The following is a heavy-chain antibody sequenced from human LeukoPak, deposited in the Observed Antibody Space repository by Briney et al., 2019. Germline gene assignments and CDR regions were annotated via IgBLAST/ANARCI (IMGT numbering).Heavy chain of an antibody. D-gene: IGHD3-3*01. V-gene: IGHV3-30*03. CDR3: ARDPRFLEWLLSFDY. CDR2: ISYDGSNK. CDR1: GFTLRSYV. J-gene: IGHJ4*02. Sequence: GGSLRLSCAASGFTLRSYVMSWVRQAPGKGLEWVAVISYDGSNKYYADSVKGRFTISRDNSKNTLYLQMNSLRAEDTAVYYCARDPRFLEWLLSFDYWGQGTLVTVSS.